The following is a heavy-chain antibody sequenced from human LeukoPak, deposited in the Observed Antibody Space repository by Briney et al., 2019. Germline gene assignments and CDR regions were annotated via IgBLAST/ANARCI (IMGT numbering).Heavy chain of an antibody. CDR2: ISSSSSYI. J-gene: IGHJ4*02. CDR1: GFTFSSYS. Sequence: GGSLRLSCAASGFTFSSYSMNWVRQAPGKGLEWVSSISSSSSYIYYADSVKGRFTISGDNAKNSLYLQMNSLRAEDTAVYYCARVERWLQLGIDYWGQGTLVTVSS. CDR3: ARVERWLQLGIDY. V-gene: IGHV3-21*01. D-gene: IGHD5-24*01.